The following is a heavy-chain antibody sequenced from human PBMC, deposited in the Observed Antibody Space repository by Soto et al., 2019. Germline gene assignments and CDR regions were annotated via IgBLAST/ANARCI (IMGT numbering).Heavy chain of an antibody. D-gene: IGHD3-3*01. V-gene: IGHV3-33*01. Sequence: QVQLVESGGGVVQPGRSLRLSCAASGFTFSSYGMHWVRQAPGKGLEWVAVIWYDGSNKYYADSVKGRFTISRDNSKKTLYLQMNSLREEDTAAYYCARDSYYDFWSGYGHYYYYYMDVWGKGTTVTVSS. CDR1: GFTFSSYG. CDR3: ARDSYYDFWSGYGHYYYYYMDV. J-gene: IGHJ6*03. CDR2: IWYDGSNK.